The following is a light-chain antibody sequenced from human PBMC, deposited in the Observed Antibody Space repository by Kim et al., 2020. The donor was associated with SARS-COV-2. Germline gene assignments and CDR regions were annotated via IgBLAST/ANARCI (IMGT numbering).Light chain of an antibody. CDR2: GKN. CDR1: SLRSYY. J-gene: IGLJ2*01. CDR3: NSRDSNDNVV. V-gene: IGLV3-19*01. Sequence: VALGQTVRITCQGDSLRSYYATWYQQKPGQAPIVVIYGKNNRPSGIPDRFSGSSSGNTASLTITGTQAGDEADYYCNSRDSNDNVVFGGGTKLAVL.